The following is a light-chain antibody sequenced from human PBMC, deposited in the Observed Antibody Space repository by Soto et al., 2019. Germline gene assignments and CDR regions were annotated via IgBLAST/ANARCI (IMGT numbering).Light chain of an antibody. J-gene: IGLJ2*01. V-gene: IGLV2-23*02. CDR1: SSDVGTYHL. CDR2: EVS. CDR3: CSYAGSSTFHVL. Sequence: QSVLTQPASVSGSPGQSITISCTGTSSDVGTYHLVSWYQQHPGKAPKLMIYEVSKRPSGISNRFSGSKSGNTASLTISGLQAEDEADYYCCSYAGSSTFHVLFGGGTQLTVL.